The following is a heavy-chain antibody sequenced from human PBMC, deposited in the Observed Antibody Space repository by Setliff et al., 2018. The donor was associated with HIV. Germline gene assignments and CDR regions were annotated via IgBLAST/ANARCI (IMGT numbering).Heavy chain of an antibody. CDR1: GGSIISGDHY. CDR2: IHYNERT. CDR3: ARELLRSWDGSENSYKPYYFDY. J-gene: IGHJ4*02. D-gene: IGHD3-10*01. Sequence: SETLSLTCTVSGGSIISGDHYWSWIRQPPGKGLEYIGSIHYNERTYYNPSLKSRVTISVDTSKNQFSLKLSSVTAADTAVYYCARELLRSWDGSENSYKPYYFDYWGQGTLVTVSS. V-gene: IGHV4-39*07.